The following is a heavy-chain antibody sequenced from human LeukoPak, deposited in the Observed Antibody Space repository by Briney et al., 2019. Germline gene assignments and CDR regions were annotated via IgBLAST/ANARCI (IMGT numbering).Heavy chain of an antibody. J-gene: IGHJ3*02. CDR1: GGSISSSSYY. Sequence: SETLSLTCTVSGGSISSSSYYWGWIRQSPGKGLEWIGYVFYSGSTSYNPSLRSRLTMSVDTSKSQFSLNLNSVTAADTAVYYCARGDGDYDAFDIWGQGTVVTVSS. CDR2: VFYSGST. CDR3: ARGDGDYDAFDI. D-gene: IGHD4-17*01. V-gene: IGHV4-61*05.